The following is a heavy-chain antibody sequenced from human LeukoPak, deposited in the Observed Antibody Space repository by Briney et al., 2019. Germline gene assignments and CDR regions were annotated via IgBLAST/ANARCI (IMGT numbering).Heavy chain of an antibody. Sequence: SETLSLTCTVSGYSISSGYYWGWIRQPPGKGLEWIGSIYHSGSTYYNPSLKSRVTISVDTSKNQFSLKLSSVTAADTAVYYCARDTTPQYSSSWYDWFDPWGQGTLVTVSS. CDR1: GYSISSGYY. V-gene: IGHV4-38-2*02. J-gene: IGHJ5*02. D-gene: IGHD6-13*01. CDR3: ARDTTPQYSSSWYDWFDP. CDR2: IYHSGST.